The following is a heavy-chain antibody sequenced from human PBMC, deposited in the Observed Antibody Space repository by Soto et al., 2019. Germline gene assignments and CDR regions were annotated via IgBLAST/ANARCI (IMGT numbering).Heavy chain of an antibody. Sequence: HGESLKISCKGSGYSFTSYWIIGVRQMPGKGLEWMGRVDPSDYYTNDSPFFQGHATISADKYISTAYQQWSSLKASDTAMYYCARFEYSSSSGGSYYYGMDVWGQGTTVTVSS. CDR3: ARFEYSSSSGGSYYYGMDV. J-gene: IGHJ6*02. D-gene: IGHD6-6*01. CDR1: GYSFTSYW. CDR2: VDPSDYYT. V-gene: IGHV5-10-1*01.